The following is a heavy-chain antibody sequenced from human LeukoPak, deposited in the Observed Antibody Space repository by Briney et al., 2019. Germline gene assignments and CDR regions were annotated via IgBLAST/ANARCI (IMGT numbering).Heavy chain of an antibody. V-gene: IGHV3-7*03. CDR1: GFTFSHYW. Sequence: GGSLRLSCAASGFTFSHYWMRWVRQAPGKGVEWVAKIKEDGSEKYYVDSVEGRFTISRDNAKNSLYLQMNSLSAEDTAVYYCARGGYSYNDYWGQGNLVTVSS. CDR2: IKEDGSEK. J-gene: IGHJ4*02. CDR3: ARGGYSYNDY. D-gene: IGHD5-18*01.